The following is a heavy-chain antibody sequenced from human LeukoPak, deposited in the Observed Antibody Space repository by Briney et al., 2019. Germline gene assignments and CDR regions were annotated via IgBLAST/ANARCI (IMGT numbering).Heavy chain of an antibody. V-gene: IGHV3-30*02. CDR1: GCTFSNYG. CDR3: AKDGYNYSDY. Sequence: GGSLRLSCAASGCTFSNYGMHWVRQAPGKGLEWVAFIRYDGSNKDYADSVKGRFTISRDNSKNTLYLQMNSLRAEDTAVYYCAKDGYNYSDYWGQGTLVTVSS. CDR2: IRYDGSNK. J-gene: IGHJ4*02. D-gene: IGHD5-24*01.